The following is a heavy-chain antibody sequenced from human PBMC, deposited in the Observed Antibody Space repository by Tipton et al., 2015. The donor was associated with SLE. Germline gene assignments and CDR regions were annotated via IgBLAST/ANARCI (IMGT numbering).Heavy chain of an antibody. D-gene: IGHD1-26*01. CDR2: VNMDETTT. J-gene: IGHJ3*02. CDR3: ARGILGDPVAFDK. V-gene: IGHV3-74*02. CDR1: GFTFSSYS. Sequence: QLVQSGGGLVKPGGSLRLSCAASGFTFSSYSMNWVRQAPGKGLVWVSRVNMDETTTEYADSVRGRFIISRDNAKKMVYLHMNSLRVEDTALYYCARGILGDPVAFDKWGQGTMGIVSS.